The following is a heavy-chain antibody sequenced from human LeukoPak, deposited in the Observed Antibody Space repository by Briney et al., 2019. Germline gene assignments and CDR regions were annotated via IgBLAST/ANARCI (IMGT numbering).Heavy chain of an antibody. Sequence: PGGSLRLSCAASGFTFSRYGMHGVRQAPGKGLGWVAFIRYDGSNKYYADSVKGRFTISRDNSKNTLYLQMNSLIAEDTAVYYCAKGVWSGYYRDSTFDIWGQGTMVTVSS. J-gene: IGHJ3*02. CDR2: IRYDGSNK. CDR3: AKGVWSGYYRDSTFDI. CDR1: GFTFSRYG. V-gene: IGHV3-30*02. D-gene: IGHD3-3*01.